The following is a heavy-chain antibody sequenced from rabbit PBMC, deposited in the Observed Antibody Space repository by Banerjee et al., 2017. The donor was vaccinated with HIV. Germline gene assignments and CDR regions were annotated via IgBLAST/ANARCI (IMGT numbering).Heavy chain of an antibody. J-gene: IGHJ4*01. CDR3: VSYDDYGDRNL. D-gene: IGHD2-1*01. V-gene: IGHV1S7*01. Sequence: QLKESGGGLVQPGGSLKLSCKASGFDFNNYYMSWVRQAPGKGLEWIGYIDLVFGSTYYASWVNGRFTISSHNAQNTLYLQLNSLTAADTATYFCVSYDDYGDRNLWGPGTLVTVS. CDR1: GFDFNNYY. CDR2: IDLVFGST.